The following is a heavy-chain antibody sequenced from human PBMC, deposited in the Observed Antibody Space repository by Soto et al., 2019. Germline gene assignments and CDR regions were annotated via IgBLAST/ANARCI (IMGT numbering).Heavy chain of an antibody. D-gene: IGHD5-12*01. CDR2: ISGSGGST. Sequence: LSLTCAASGFTFSSYAMSWVRQAPGKGLEWVSAISGSGGSTYYADSVKGRFTISRDNSKNTLYLQMNSLRAEDTAVYYCAKDSLLWLRFFDYWGQGTLVTVSS. CDR1: GFTFSSYA. CDR3: AKDSLLWLRFFDY. V-gene: IGHV3-23*01. J-gene: IGHJ4*02.